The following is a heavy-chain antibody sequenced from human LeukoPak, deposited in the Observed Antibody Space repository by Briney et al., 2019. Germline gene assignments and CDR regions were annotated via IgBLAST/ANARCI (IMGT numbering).Heavy chain of an antibody. J-gene: IGHJ4*02. CDR3: ARESWSYASKFHY. Sequence: SETLSLTCTVSGGSISTTGYYWGWIRQPPGKGLEWIGEILQSGSTNYNPSLRSRVTISIDKSKNQFSLNLSSVTAADTAVYYCARESWSYASKFHYWGQGTLVTVSS. V-gene: IGHV4-39*07. D-gene: IGHD3-16*01. CDR1: GGSISTTGYY. CDR2: ILQSGST.